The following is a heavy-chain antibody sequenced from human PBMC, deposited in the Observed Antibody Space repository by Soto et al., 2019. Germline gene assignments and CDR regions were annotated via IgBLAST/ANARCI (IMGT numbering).Heavy chain of an antibody. J-gene: IGHJ6*02. CDR1: GFTFSGYG. V-gene: IGHV3-30*18. D-gene: IGHD3-3*01. CDR2: ISYDGSNK. Sequence: GGSLRLSCAASGFTFSGYGMHWVRQAPGKGLEWVAVISYDGSNKYYADSVKGRFTISRDNSKNTLYLQMNSLRAEDTAVYYCAKDRREIFGVVIISYYYGMDVWGQGTTVTVSS. CDR3: AKDRREIFGVVIISYYYGMDV.